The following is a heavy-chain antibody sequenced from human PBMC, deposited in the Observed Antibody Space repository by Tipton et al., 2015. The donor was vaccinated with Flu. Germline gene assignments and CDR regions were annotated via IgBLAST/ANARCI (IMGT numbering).Heavy chain of an antibody. CDR1: GGSISSYY. CDR2: IYYSGST. V-gene: IGHV4-59*01. J-gene: IGHJ4*02. D-gene: IGHD3-22*01. CDR3: ARGSGYPTPTPFAY. Sequence: TLSLTCTVSGGSISSYYWSWIRQPPGKLLEWIGYIYYSGSTNYNPSLKSRVTISIDTSKNQFSLKLSSVTAADTAVYYCARGSGYPTPTPFAYWGRGTLVTVSS.